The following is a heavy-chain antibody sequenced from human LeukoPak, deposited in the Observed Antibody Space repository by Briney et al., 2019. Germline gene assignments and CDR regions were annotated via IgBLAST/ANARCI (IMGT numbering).Heavy chain of an antibody. J-gene: IGHJ4*02. V-gene: IGHV3-23*01. CDR3: AKRPVYCSSTSCYFDY. Sequence: GGSLRLSCAASGFTFSDYYMSWVRQAPGKGLEWVSAISGSGVSTYYADSVKGRFTISRDNSKNTLYLQMNSLRAEDTAVYYCAKRPVYCSSTSCYFDYWGQGTLVTVSS. CDR2: ISGSGVST. D-gene: IGHD2-2*01. CDR1: GFTFSDYY.